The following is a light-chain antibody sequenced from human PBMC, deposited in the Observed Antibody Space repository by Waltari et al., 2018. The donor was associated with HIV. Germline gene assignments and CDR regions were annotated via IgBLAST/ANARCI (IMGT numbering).Light chain of an antibody. J-gene: IGLJ1*01. Sequence: SSELTQDPIVSVALGQTIKITCQGNSLRSFFANWYQHRPGQARVLVVYGGNRRPSGIPDRFSASISGNTSSLSISKAEAGDEADYFCHSRDTNGERYVFGGGTRVNVL. CDR3: HSRDTNGERYV. CDR1: SLRSFF. CDR2: GGN. V-gene: IGLV3-19*01.